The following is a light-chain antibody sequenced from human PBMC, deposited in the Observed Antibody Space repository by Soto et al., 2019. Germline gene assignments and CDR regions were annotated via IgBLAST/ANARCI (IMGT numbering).Light chain of an antibody. J-gene: IGKJ2*01. CDR1: QSVSNNY. V-gene: IGKV3-20*01. CDR2: GAS. Sequence: EIVLTQSPGTLSLSPGERATLSCRASQSVSNNYLAWYQQKPGQAPRLLIYGASNRATGIPDRFSGSGSGTDFTLTISRLEPDDVAVYYCQLYDTSPPMYTFGQGTKVDIK. CDR3: QLYDTSPPMYT.